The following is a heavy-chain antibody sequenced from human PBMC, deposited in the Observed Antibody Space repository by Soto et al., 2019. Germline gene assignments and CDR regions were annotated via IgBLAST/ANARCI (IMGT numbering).Heavy chain of an antibody. CDR3: AHSIRYFDWLPEYYFDY. Sequence: SGPTLVNPTQTLTLTCTFSGFSLSTSGVGVGWIRQPPGKALEWLALIYWDDDKRYSPSLKSRLTITKDTSKNQVVLTMTNMDPVDTATYYCAHSIRYFDWLPEYYFDYWGQGTLVTVSS. V-gene: IGHV2-5*02. J-gene: IGHJ4*02. CDR2: IYWDDDK. CDR1: GFSLSTSGVG. D-gene: IGHD3-9*01.